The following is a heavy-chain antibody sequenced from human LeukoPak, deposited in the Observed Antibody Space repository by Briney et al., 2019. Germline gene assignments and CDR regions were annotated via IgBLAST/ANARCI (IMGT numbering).Heavy chain of an antibody. J-gene: IGHJ4*02. CDR2: ISSSGAMT. CDR1: GFTFSSYS. D-gene: IGHD3-10*01. CDR3: AKDRVDGSGSQFDS. Sequence: PGGSLRLSCAASGFTFSSYSMNWVRQAPGKGLEWVSSISSSGAMTYYADSVKGRFTISRDNAMDTLYLQMNSLRADDTAVYYCAKDRVDGSGSQFDSWGQGSLVIVSS. V-gene: IGHV3-21*04.